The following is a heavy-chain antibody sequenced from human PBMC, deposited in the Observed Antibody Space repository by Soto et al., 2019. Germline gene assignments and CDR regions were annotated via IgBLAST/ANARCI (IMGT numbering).Heavy chain of an antibody. CDR1: GGSISSYY. V-gene: IGHV4-59*01. CDR3: ARESGYSYGRYYYYGMDV. CDR2: IYYSGST. J-gene: IGHJ6*02. Sequence: SETLSLTCTVSGGSISSYYWSWIRQPPGKGLEWIGYIYYSGSTNYNPSLKSRVTISVDTSKNQFSLKLSSVTAADTAVYYCARESGYSYGRYYYYGMDVWGQGTTVTVSS. D-gene: IGHD5-18*01.